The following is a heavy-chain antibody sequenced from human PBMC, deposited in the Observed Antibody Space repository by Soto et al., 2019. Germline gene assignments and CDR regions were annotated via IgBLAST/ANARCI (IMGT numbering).Heavy chain of an antibody. CDR2: INPSGGST. D-gene: IGHD4-4*01. CDR3: ARDRHSNSYYFDY. J-gene: IGHJ4*02. Sequence: CKECGYSFTSNYMRWVRQEPGQGLEWMGIINPSGGSTSYAQKFQGRVTMTRDTSTSTVYMELSSLRSEDTAVYYCARDRHSNSYYFDYWGQGTLVTGSS. CDR1: GYSFTSNY. V-gene: IGHV1-46*03.